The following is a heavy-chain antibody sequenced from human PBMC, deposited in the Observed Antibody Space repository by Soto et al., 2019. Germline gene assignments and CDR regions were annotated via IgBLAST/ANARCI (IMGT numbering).Heavy chain of an antibody. D-gene: IGHD3-22*01. CDR1: GFTFSSYG. CDR3: AKDITMIVVVGIDY. Sequence: GGSLRLSCAASGFTFSSYGMHWVRQAPGKGLEWVAVISYDGSNEYYADSVKGRFTISRDNSKNTLYLQMNSLRAEDTAVYYCAKDITMIVVVGIDYWGQGTLVTVSS. CDR2: ISYDGSNE. J-gene: IGHJ4*02. V-gene: IGHV3-30*18.